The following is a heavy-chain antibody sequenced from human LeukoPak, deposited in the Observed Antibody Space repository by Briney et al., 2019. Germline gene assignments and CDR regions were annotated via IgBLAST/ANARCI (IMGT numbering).Heavy chain of an antibody. CDR1: GFTFSSYG. D-gene: IGHD2-2*02. V-gene: IGHV3-30*18. J-gene: IGHJ6*03. CDR2: ISYDGSNK. Sequence: GGSPRLSCAASGFTFSSYGMHWVRQAPGKGLEWVAVISYDGSNKYYADSVKGRFTISRDNSKNTLYLQMNSLRAEDTAVYYCAKDRYCSSTSCYNDYYYMDVWGKGTTVTVSS. CDR3: AKDRYCSSTSCYNDYYYMDV.